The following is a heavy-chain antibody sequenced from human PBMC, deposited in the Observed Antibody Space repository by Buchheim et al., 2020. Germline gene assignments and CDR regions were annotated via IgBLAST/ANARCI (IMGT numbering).Heavy chain of an antibody. CDR3: ARGPLIYCSGGSCFLPYNSGWYVH. Sequence: QVQLQQWGAGLLKPSETLSLTGAVYGGSFSGYYWSWIRQPPGKGLEWIGEINHSGSTNYNPSLKSRVTISVDTSKNQFSLKLSSVTAADTAVYYCARGPLIYCSGGSCFLPYNSGWYVHWGQGTL. D-gene: IGHD2-15*01. J-gene: IGHJ5*02. V-gene: IGHV4-34*01. CDR1: GGSFSGYY. CDR2: INHSGST.